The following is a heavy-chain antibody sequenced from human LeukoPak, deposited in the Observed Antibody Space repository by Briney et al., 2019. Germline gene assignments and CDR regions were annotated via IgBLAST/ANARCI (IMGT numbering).Heavy chain of an antibody. CDR1: GFTFSSYA. CDR2: INSDGSST. Sequence: GGSLRLSCAASGFTFSSYAMSWVRQAPGKGPVWVSRINSDGSSTNYADSVKGRFTISRGNAKNTLYLQMNSLRAEDTAVYYCAGDSSPNWGQGALVTVSS. J-gene: IGHJ4*02. CDR3: AGDSSPN. V-gene: IGHV3-74*01. D-gene: IGHD2-21*02.